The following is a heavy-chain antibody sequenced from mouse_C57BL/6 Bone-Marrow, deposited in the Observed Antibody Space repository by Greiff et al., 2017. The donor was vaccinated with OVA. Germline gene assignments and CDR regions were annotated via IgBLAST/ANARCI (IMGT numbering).Heavy chain of an antibody. Sequence: VQLQQPGAELVKPGASVKLSCKASGYTFTSYWMHWVKQRPGQGLEWIGMIHPNSGSTNYNEKFKSKATLTVDKSSSTAYMQLSSLTSVDSAVYYCASSTGPPYYAMDYWGQGTSVTVSS. D-gene: IGHD4-1*02. J-gene: IGHJ4*01. CDR1: GYTFTSYW. V-gene: IGHV1-64*01. CDR3: ASSTGPPYYAMDY. CDR2: IHPNSGST.